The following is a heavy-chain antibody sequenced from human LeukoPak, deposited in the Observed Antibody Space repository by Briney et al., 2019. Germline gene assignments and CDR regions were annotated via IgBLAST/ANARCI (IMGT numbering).Heavy chain of an antibody. V-gene: IGHV4-59*01. J-gene: IGHJ5*02. CDR3: ARGDGEYCCGGSCHTWGSWFDP. Sequence: SETLSLTCTVSGGSISSYYWSWIRQPPGKGLEWIGYIYYSGSTNSNPSLKSRVTISVDTSKNQFSLKLSSVTAADTAVYYCARGDGEYCCGGSCHTWGSWFDPWGQGTLVTVSS. CDR2: IYYSGST. D-gene: IGHD2-15*01. CDR1: GGSISSYY.